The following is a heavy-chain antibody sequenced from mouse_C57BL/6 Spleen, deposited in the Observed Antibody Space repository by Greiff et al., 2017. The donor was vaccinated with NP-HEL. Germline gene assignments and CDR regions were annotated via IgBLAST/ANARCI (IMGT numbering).Heavy chain of an antibody. Sequence: EVKVVESGGGLVKPGGSLKLSCAASGFTFSSYAMSWVRQTPEKRLEWVATISDGGSYTYYPDNVKGRFTISRDNAKNNLYLQMSLLKSEDTAMDYCARDQGYYGSPAMDYWGQGTSVTVSS. CDR3: ARDQGYYGSPAMDY. D-gene: IGHD1-1*01. V-gene: IGHV5-4*01. CDR2: ISDGGSYT. CDR1: GFTFSSYA. J-gene: IGHJ4*01.